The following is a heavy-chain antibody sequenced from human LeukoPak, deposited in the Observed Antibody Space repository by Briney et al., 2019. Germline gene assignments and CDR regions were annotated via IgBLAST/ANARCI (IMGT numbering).Heavy chain of an antibody. CDR2: IYYSGST. Sequence: SQTLSLTCTVSGGSISSGGYYWSWIRQHPGKGLEWIGYIYYSGSTDQNPSLKSRVTISVDTSKNQFSLKLSSVTAADTAVYYCARFKRADGWSYFDYWGQGTLVTVSS. V-gene: IGHV4-31*03. CDR1: GGSISSGGYY. J-gene: IGHJ4*02. D-gene: IGHD6-19*01. CDR3: ARFKRADGWSYFDY.